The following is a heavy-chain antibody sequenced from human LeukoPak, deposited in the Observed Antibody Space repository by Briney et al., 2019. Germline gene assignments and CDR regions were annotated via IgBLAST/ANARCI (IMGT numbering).Heavy chain of an antibody. J-gene: IGHJ4*02. CDR1: GGSISSGDYY. Sequence: PSETLSLTCTVSGGSISSGDYYWTWIRQPPGKGLEWIGYIYKTGSSYNNPSLKSRVMISVDTFKNQFSLKLSSVTPADTAVYYCARVKSGTVTEPDFDYWGQGTLVTVSS. V-gene: IGHV4-30-4*01. CDR3: ARVKSGTVTEPDFDY. D-gene: IGHD4-17*01. CDR2: IYKTGSS.